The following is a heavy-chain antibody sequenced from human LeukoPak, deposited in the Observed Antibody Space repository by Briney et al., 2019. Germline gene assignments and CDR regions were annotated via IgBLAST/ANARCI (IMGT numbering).Heavy chain of an antibody. D-gene: IGHD3-22*01. CDR1: GGFFSDYY. CDR2: INHSGST. CDR3: ARGPSIRYYDSSGYYYFDY. V-gene: IGHV4-34*01. Sequence: SETLSLTCAVYGGFFSDYYWSWIRQPPGKGLEWIGEINHSGSTNYNPSLKSRVTISVETSKNQFSLNLDSVTAADTAVYYCARGPSIRYYDSSGYYYFDYWGQGTLVTAST. J-gene: IGHJ4*02.